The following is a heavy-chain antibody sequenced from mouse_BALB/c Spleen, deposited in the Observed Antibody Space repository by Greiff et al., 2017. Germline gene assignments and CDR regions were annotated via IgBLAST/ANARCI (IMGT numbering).Heavy chain of an antibody. J-gene: IGHJ4*01. Sequence: EVQLQESGPGLVKPSQSLSLTCTVTGYSITSDYAWNWIRQFPGNKLEWMGYISYSGSTSYNPSLKSRISITRDTSKNQFFLQLNSVTTEDTATYYCARWTDYYAMDYWGQGTSVTVSS. CDR2: ISYSGST. CDR1: GYSITSDYA. CDR3: ARWTDYYAMDY. V-gene: IGHV3-2*02.